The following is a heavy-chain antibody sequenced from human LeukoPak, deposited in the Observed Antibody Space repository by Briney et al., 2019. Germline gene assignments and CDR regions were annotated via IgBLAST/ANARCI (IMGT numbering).Heavy chain of an antibody. CDR3: ARYRGPQQLVQRWFDP. J-gene: IGHJ5*02. CDR1: GGSISSSNW. D-gene: IGHD6-13*01. Sequence: SGTLSLTCAVSGGSISSSNWWSWVRQPPGKGLEWIGEIYHSGSTNYNPSLKSRVTISVDTSKNQFSLKLSSVTAADTAVYYCARYRGPQQLVQRWFDPWGQGTLVTVSS. V-gene: IGHV4-4*02. CDR2: IYHSGST.